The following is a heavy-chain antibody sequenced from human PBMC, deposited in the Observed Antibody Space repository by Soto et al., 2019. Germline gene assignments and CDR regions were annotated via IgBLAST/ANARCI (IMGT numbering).Heavy chain of an antibody. CDR1: GYTFTSYG. Sequence: ASVKVSCKASGYTFTSYGISWVRQAPGQGLEWMGWISAYNGNTNYAQKLQGRVTMTTDTSTSTAYMELRSLRSDDTAVYYCARDVNLSPYGYGGNSWFDPWGEGTLVTVSS. CDR3: ARDVNLSPYGYGGNSWFDP. V-gene: IGHV1-18*04. D-gene: IGHD5-12*01. CDR2: ISAYNGNT. J-gene: IGHJ5*02.